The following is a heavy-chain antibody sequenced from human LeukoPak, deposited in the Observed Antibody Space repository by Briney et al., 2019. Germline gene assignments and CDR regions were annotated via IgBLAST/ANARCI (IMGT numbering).Heavy chain of an antibody. Sequence: ASVKVSCKASGYTFTSYDINWVRQATGQGLEWMGWMNPNSGNTDYAQKFQGRVTMTRNTSISTAYMELSSLRSEDTAVYYCALVQQLGLNWFDPWGQGTLVTVSS. CDR3: ALVQQLGLNWFDP. CDR1: GYTFTSYD. D-gene: IGHD6-13*01. CDR2: MNPNSGNT. V-gene: IGHV1-8*01. J-gene: IGHJ5*02.